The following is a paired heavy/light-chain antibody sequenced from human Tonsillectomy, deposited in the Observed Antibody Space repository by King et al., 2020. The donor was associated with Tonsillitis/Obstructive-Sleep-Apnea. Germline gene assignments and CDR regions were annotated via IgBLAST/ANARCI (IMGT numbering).Heavy chain of an antibody. CDR3: ARANLGHCTTTGCYGWFDP. CDR2: VNHSGST. J-gene: IGHJ5*02. V-gene: IGHV4-34*01. Sequence: QVQLQQWGAGLLKPSETLSLTCAVYGGSFSGYYWNWIRQPPGKGLDWIGEVNHSGSTNYNPSLKSRVTISLDTSKNQFSLNLSAVTAADTAVYYCARANLGHCTTTGCYGWFDPWGQGTLVTVSS. D-gene: IGHD2-2*01. CDR1: GGSFSGYY.
Light chain of an antibody. V-gene: IGLV2-11*01. CDR1: NNDVGGYYY. J-gene: IGLJ1*01. CDR3: CSYAVTYLYV. CDR2: DVT. Sequence: QSALTQPRSVSGSPGQSVTISCTGTNNDVGGYYYVSWYQQHPGKAPKLMIYDVTKRPSGVPDRFSGSKSGNTASLTISGLQADDEADYYCCSYAVTYLYVFGSGTKVTVL.